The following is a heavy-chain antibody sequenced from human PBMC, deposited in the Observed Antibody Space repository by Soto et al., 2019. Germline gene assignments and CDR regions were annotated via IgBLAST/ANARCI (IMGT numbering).Heavy chain of an antibody. D-gene: IGHD5-12*01. Sequence: GSLRLSCAASGFTFSSYAMSWVRQAPGKGLEWVSTFSGTGGSTYYADSVKGRFTISRDNSKNTLYLQMNSLRAEDTAVYYCAKRIMATIGHFDSWGQGTLVTVSS. V-gene: IGHV3-23*01. J-gene: IGHJ4*02. CDR2: FSGTGGST. CDR1: GFTFSSYA. CDR3: AKRIMATIGHFDS.